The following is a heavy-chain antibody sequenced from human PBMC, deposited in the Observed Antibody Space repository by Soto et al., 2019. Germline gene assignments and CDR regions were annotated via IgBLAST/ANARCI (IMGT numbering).Heavy chain of an antibody. Sequence: ASVKVSCKASGYTFTSYAMHWVRQAPGQRLEWMGWINAGNGNTKYSQKFQGRVTITRDTSASTAYMELSSLRSEDTAVYYCARPRAPYSSSWASFDYWGQGTLVTVSS. CDR1: GYTFTSYA. CDR2: INAGNGNT. J-gene: IGHJ4*02. V-gene: IGHV1-3*01. D-gene: IGHD6-13*01. CDR3: ARPRAPYSSSWASFDY.